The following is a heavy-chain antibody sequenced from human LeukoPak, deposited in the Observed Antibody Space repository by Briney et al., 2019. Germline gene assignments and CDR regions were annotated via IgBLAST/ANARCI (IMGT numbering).Heavy chain of an antibody. V-gene: IGHV3-7*01. CDR2: IKQDGSEK. Sequence: GGSLRLSCAASGFTFSSYSMNWVRQAPGKGLEWVANIKQDGSEKYYVDSVKGRFTISRDNAKNSLYLQMNSLRAEDTAVYYCARDAAAAGIGDFDYWGQGTLVTVSS. CDR3: ARDAAAAGIGDFDY. J-gene: IGHJ4*02. CDR1: GFTFSSYS. D-gene: IGHD6-13*01.